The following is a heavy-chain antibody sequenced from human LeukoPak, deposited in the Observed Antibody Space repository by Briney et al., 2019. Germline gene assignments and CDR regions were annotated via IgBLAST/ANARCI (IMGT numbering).Heavy chain of an antibody. CDR1: GFTFSSYG. J-gene: IGHJ4*02. Sequence: GRSLRLSCAASGFTFSSYGMHWVRQAPGKGLEWVAVISYDGSNKYYADSVKGRFTISRDNSKNTLYLQMNSLRAEDTAVYYCAKDLFRQQLAGYFDYWGQGTLVTVSS. CDR3: AKDLFRQQLAGYFDY. V-gene: IGHV3-30*18. CDR2: ISYDGSNK. D-gene: IGHD6-13*01.